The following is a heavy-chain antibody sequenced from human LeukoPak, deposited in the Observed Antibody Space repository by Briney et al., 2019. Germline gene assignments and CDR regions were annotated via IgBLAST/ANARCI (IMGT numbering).Heavy chain of an antibody. CDR1: GGSFSGYY. CDR2: INHSGST. J-gene: IGHJ5*02. CDR3: ARGYPPGSWFDL. Sequence: SETLSLTCAVYGGSFSGYYWSWIRQPPGKGLEWIGEINHSGSTNYNPSLKSRVTISVDTSKNQFSLKLSSVTAADTAVYYCARGYPPGSWFDLWGQGTLVTVSS. V-gene: IGHV4-34*01.